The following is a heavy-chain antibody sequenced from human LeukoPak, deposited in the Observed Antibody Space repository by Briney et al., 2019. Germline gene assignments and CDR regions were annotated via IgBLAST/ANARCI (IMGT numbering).Heavy chain of an antibody. CDR1: GFTFSSYG. CDR3: AKDRAYYYDSSGYHDFDY. D-gene: IGHD3-22*01. V-gene: IGHV3-30*18. CDR2: ISYDGSNK. Sequence: GRSLRLSCAASGFTFSSYGMHWVRQAPGKGLEWVAVISYDGSNKYYADSVKGRFTISRDNSKNTLYLQMNSLRAEDTAVYYCAKDRAYYYDSSGYHDFDYWGQGTLVTVSS. J-gene: IGHJ4*02.